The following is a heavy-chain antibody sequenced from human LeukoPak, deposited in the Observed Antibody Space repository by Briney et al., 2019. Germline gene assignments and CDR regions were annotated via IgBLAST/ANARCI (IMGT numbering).Heavy chain of an antibody. CDR1: GFTFSGSA. CDR2: IKSKTDNYAT. V-gene: IGHV3-73*01. CDR3: TRRAGDLWELTD. D-gene: IGHD1-26*01. Sequence: GGVLRLSCAASGFTFSGSAMHWVRQACGKGLEWVGRIKSKTDNYATAYAASVKGRFTISRDDSKNTAYLQMNSLKTEDTAVYYCTRRAGDLWELTDWGQGTLVTVSS. J-gene: IGHJ4*02.